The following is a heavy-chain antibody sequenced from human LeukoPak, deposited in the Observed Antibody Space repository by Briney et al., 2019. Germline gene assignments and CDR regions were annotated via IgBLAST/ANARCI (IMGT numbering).Heavy chain of an antibody. D-gene: IGHD1-26*01. V-gene: IGHV4-4*07. CDR3: AREGGGIIDY. CDR1: GGSISSYY. CDR2: FYTSGST. J-gene: IGHJ4*02. Sequence: SETLSLTCTVSGGSISSYYWSWVRQPAGRGMEWVGRFYTSGSTNYNPSLKSRVTMSVDTSKNQFSLKLSSVTAADTAVYYCAREGGGIIDYWGQGTLVTVSS.